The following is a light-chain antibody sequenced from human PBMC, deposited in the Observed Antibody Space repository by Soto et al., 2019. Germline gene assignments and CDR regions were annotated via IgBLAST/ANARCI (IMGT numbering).Light chain of an antibody. V-gene: IGLV2-8*01. Sequence: QSVLTQPPSASGSPGQSVTISCTGTSFDVGGYNYVSWYQQHPGKAPQVLMYEVSKRPSGVPDRFSGSKSGNTASLTISGLQAEDEADYYCTSYTSSSTYVFGTGTKVTVL. CDR1: SFDVGGYNY. CDR3: TSYTSSSTYV. J-gene: IGLJ1*01. CDR2: EVS.